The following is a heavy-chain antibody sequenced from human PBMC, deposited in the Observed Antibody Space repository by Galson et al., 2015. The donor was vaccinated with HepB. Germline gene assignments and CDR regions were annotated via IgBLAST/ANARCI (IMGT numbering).Heavy chain of an antibody. D-gene: IGHD4-17*01. CDR1: GGSISSYY. V-gene: IGHV4-59*12. CDR3: ARSGDYVAFDI. J-gene: IGHJ3*02. Sequence: SETLSLTCTVSGGSISSYYWSWIRQPPGKGLEWIGYIYYSGSTNYNPSLKSRVTISVDRSKNQFSLKLSSVTAADTAVYYCARSGDYVAFDIWGQGTMVTVSS. CDR2: IYYSGST.